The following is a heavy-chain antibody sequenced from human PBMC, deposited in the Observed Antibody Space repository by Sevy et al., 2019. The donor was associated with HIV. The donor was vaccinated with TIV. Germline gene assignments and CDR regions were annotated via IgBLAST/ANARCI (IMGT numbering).Heavy chain of an antibody. CDR1: GEIFSNYG. V-gene: IGHV1-69*10. CDR2: ILPISGLV. Sequence: ASVKVSCKASGEIFSNYGINWVRQAPGQGLQWMGGILPISGLVNYAQKFQGRVTISADKSTGTVYMALSSLRSEDTAVYYCARDRPCGGDCYILDPWGQGVLVTISS. J-gene: IGHJ5*02. D-gene: IGHD2-21*01. CDR3: ARDRPCGGDCYILDP.